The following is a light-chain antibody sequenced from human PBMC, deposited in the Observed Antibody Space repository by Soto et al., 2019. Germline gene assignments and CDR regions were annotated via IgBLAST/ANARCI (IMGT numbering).Light chain of an antibody. CDR3: YQYSSYSK. Sequence: IQMTQSPSTLSASVGDRVTLTCRASQTIVSWLAWYPQKPGKAPKLLIYDASTFERGVPSRFSGSGSGTEFTLTIRHLQPDDFANCYCYQYSSYSKFGQGTKVDIK. J-gene: IGKJ1*01. CDR1: QTIVSW. V-gene: IGKV1-5*01. CDR2: DAS.